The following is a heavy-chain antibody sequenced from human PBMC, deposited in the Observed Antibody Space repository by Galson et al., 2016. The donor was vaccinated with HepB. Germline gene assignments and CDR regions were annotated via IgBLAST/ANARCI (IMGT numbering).Heavy chain of an antibody. CDR2: INPNSGDT. Sequence: SVKVSCKASGYYFTGYFLQWVRQAPGQGLEWMGSINPNSGDTKFAQKFQGRVTMTRDTSITTAYMEVSRLRYDDTAVYYCARARMSTDARAAPLFQYYGMDSWGQGTTDTFSS. J-gene: IGHJ6*02. CDR1: GYYFTGYF. V-gene: IGHV1-2*02. D-gene: IGHD6-6*01. CDR3: ARARMSTDARAAPLFQYYGMDS.